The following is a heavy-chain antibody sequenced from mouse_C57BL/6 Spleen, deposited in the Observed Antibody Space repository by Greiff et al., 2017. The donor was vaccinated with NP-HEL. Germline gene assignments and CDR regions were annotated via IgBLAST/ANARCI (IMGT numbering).Heavy chain of an antibody. CDR1: GYTFTDYN. CDR2: INPNNGGT. CDR3: ARGGTTVVDYGYDGFAY. D-gene: IGHD1-1*01. V-gene: IGHV1-18*01. Sequence: VQLQQSGPELVKPGASVKIPCKASGYTFTDYNMDWVKQSHGKSLEWIGDINPNNGGTIYNQKFKGKATLTVDKSSSTAYMELRSLTSEDTAVYYCARGGTTVVDYGYDGFAYWGQGTLVTVSA. J-gene: IGHJ3*01.